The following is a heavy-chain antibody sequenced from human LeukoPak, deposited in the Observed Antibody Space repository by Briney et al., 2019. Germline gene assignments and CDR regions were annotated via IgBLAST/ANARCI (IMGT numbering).Heavy chain of an antibody. CDR1: GFTFSSYV. J-gene: IGHJ4*02. V-gene: IGHV3-23*01. CDR2: ITDSGGDT. Sequence: GGSLRLSCAASGFTFSSYVMSWVRQAPGKGLEWVSAITDSGGDTYYADSVKGRFTISRDSSKNTLYLQMNSLRAEDTAVFYCAKVGGGGYPYYFDYWGQGTLVTVSS. D-gene: IGHD2-15*01. CDR3: AKVGGGGYPYYFDY.